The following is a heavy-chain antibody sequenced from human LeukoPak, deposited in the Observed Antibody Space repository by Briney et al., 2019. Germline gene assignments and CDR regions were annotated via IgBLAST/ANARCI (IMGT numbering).Heavy chain of an antibody. CDR2: IYSGGST. V-gene: IGHV3-53*01. Sequence: GGYLRLYCAASGFTVSSNYMSWVRQAPGKGLEWVSVIYSGGSTYYADSVKGRFTISRDNSKNTLYLQMNSLRAEDTAEYYCATEPARTTYYGMDVWGQGTTVTVSS. J-gene: IGHJ6*02. D-gene: IGHD2-2*01. CDR1: GFTVSSNY. CDR3: ATEPARTTYYGMDV.